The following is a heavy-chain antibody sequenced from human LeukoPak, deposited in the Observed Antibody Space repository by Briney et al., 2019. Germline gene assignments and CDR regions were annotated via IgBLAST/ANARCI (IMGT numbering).Heavy chain of an antibody. V-gene: IGHV4-59*01. D-gene: IGHD6-19*01. CDR3: AGNSSGWYDYSYQYTDV. CDR1: GGSITVYY. Sequence: KPSETLSLTCTVTGGSITVYYWNWIRQPPGKGLEWIGSIYNYNPSLKSRVTISVDTSKNQFSLKLSSVTAADTAIYYCAGNSSGWYDYSYQYTDVWGKGTTVTVSS. CDR2: IY. J-gene: IGHJ6*03.